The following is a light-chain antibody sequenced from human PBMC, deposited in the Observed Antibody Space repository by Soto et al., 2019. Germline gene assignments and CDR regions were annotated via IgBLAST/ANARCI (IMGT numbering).Light chain of an antibody. CDR3: QHYDHYSGLT. V-gene: IGKV1-5*03. CDR1: QSISSW. J-gene: IGKJ4*01. CDR2: GAS. Sequence: DIQMTQSPSTLSASVGDRVTITYRASQSISSWLAWYQQKPGKAPKSLIYGASSLDSGVPSRFSGSGSVTEVTLTISSLQPDDFATYFCQHYDHYSGLTFGGGTEVEI.